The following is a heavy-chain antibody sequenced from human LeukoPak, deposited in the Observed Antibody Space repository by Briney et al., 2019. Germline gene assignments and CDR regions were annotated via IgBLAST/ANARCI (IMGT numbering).Heavy chain of an antibody. Sequence: GGSLRLSCAASGFTFSSYGMHWVRQAPGKGLEWVAFIRYDGSNKYYADSVKGRFTNSRDNSKNTLYLQMNSLRAEDTAVYYCAKDSGDWVPIWYYYDSSGYYYGSFDYWGQGTLVTVSS. D-gene: IGHD3-22*01. CDR2: IRYDGSNK. CDR3: AKDSGDWVPIWYYYDSSGYYYGSFDY. CDR1: GFTFSSYG. V-gene: IGHV3-30*02. J-gene: IGHJ4*02.